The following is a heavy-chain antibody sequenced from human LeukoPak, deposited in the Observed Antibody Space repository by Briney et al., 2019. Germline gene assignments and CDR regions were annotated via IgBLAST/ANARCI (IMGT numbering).Heavy chain of an antibody. V-gene: IGHV1-69*01. J-gene: IGHJ6*03. D-gene: IGHD2-2*03. CDR1: GGTFSSYA. CDR3: ARVGIVVVPAAMEDYYYYMDV. CDR2: IIPIFGTA. Sequence: PVKVSCKASGGTFSSYAISWVRQAPGQGLEWMGGIIPIFGTANYAQKFQGRVTITADESTSTAYMELSSLRSEDTAVYYCARVGIVVVPAAMEDYYYYMDVWGKGTTVTVSS.